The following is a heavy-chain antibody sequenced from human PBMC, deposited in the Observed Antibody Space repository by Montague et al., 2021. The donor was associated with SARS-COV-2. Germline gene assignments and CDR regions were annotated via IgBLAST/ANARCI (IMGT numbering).Heavy chain of an antibody. CDR3: ERVSITKIFILRGVISAFDI. D-gene: IGHD3-10*01. CDR1: GGSISSSNYF. CDR2: IYYSGST. V-gene: IGHV4-31*03. Sequence: TLSLTCTVSGGSISSSNYFWSWIRQHPGKGLEWIGYIYYSGSTYYNPSLKSRVTISVDTSKNQFSLKLSSVTAADTAVYYCERVSITKIFILRGVISAFDIWGQGTMVTVSS. J-gene: IGHJ3*02.